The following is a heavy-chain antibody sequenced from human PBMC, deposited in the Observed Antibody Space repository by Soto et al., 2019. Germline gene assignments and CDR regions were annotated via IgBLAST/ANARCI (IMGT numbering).Heavy chain of an antibody. V-gene: IGHV3-23*01. CDR1: GFTFSDFA. Sequence: QPGGSLRLSCAASGFTFSDFAMSWVRQAPGKGLEWVAGLSGSGASTYYAESVRGRFSISRDNAKNQMFLQMSSLRVEDTAVYYCAREGSSYSFYYGIRVWGQGTTVTVSS. J-gene: IGHJ6*02. CDR3: AREGSSYSFYYGIRV. D-gene: IGHD6-6*01. CDR2: LSGSGAST.